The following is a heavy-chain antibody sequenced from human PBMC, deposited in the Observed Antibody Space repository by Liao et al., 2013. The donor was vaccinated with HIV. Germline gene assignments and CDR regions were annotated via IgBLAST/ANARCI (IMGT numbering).Heavy chain of an antibody. V-gene: IGHV4-34*01. CDR2: VDDSGYT. CDR3: ARVGPDGIDAFDI. J-gene: IGHJ3*02. CDR1: GGPFSGFY. Sequence: QVQLEQWGAGLLRPSETLSLTCAVYGGPFSGFYWSWIRQPPGRALEWIGEVDDSGYTRFHPSLTSRVTISLDTSKSQFSLNVTSMTAADTAVYFCARVGPDGIDAFDIWGQGTMVTVSS.